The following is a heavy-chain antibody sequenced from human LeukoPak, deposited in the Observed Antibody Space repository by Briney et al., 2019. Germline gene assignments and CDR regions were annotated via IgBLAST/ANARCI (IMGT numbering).Heavy chain of an antibody. CDR2: ISYDGSNK. Sequence: GGSLRLSCAASGFTFSRYGMHWVRQAPGKGLEWVAVISYDGSNKYYADSVKGRFTISRDNSKNTLYLQMNSLRAEDTAVYYCAKGRHFDWSEESGAFDIWGQGTMVTVSS. CDR1: GFTFSRYG. J-gene: IGHJ3*02. CDR3: AKGRHFDWSEESGAFDI. D-gene: IGHD3-9*01. V-gene: IGHV3-30*18.